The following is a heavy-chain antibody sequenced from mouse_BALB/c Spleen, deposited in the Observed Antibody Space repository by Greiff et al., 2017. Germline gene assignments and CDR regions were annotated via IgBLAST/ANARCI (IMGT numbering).Heavy chain of an antibody. D-gene: IGHD2-4*01. CDR2: IRSKSNNYAT. J-gene: IGHJ3*01. V-gene: IGHV10S3*01. CDR3: VRDASMITTGAWFAY. Sequence: EVQLVETGGGLVQPKGSLKLSCAASGFTFNTNAMNWVRQAPGKGLEWVARIRSKSNNYATYYADSVKDRFTISRDDSQSMLYLQMNNLKTEDTAMYYCVRDASMITTGAWFAYWGQGTLVTVSA. CDR1: GFTFNTNA.